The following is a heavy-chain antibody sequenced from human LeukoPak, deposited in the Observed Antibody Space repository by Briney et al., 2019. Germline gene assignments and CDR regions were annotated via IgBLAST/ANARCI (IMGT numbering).Heavy chain of an antibody. CDR3: GRFGDEAGIDN. CDR1: GFTFSTYW. Sequence: GGSPRLSCVASGFTFSTYWMTWVRQAPGKGLEWVANIKPSGTETYYGDPVKGRFTISRDNAKNLLYLQMSSLRAEDTAVYSCGRFGDEAGIDNWGQGTLVTVSS. J-gene: IGHJ4*02. CDR2: IKPSGTET. V-gene: IGHV3-7*01. D-gene: IGHD3-10*01.